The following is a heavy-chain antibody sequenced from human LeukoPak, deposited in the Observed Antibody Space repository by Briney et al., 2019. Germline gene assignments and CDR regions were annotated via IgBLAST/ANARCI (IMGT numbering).Heavy chain of an antibody. J-gene: IGHJ3*02. D-gene: IGHD3-10*01. V-gene: IGHV4-4*07. CDR1: GGSFNSYY. Sequence: SETLSLTCTVSGGSFNSYYWSWIRQPAGKGLEWIGRIYTSGSTNYNPSLKSRVTMSVDTSRNQFSLKLNSVTAADTAVYYCAKSNGYGLVDIWGQGTMVTVSS. CDR2: IYTSGST. CDR3: AKSNGYGLVDI.